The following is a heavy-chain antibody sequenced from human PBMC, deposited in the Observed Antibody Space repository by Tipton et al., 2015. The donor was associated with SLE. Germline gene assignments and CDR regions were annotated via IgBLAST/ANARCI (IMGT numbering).Heavy chain of an antibody. V-gene: IGHV3-23*01. Sequence: SLRLSCTASGFTFSYYNMNWVRQAPGEGLEWVSAISGSGGRTYYADSVKGRFTISRDNSKNTLYLQVNSLRAEDTAVYYCAKDSSGSYSAFDIWGQGTMVTVSS. CDR3: AKDSSGSYSAFDI. CDR1: GFTFSYYN. D-gene: IGHD1-26*01. CDR2: ISGSGGRT. J-gene: IGHJ3*02.